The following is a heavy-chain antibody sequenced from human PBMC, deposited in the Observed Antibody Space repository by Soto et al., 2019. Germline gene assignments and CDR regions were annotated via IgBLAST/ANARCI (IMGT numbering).Heavy chain of an antibody. CDR1: GYIFTTYA. CDR2: INAGNGNT. V-gene: IGHV1-3*01. J-gene: IGHJ4*02. CDR3: ARGGATTFDY. D-gene: IGHD1-26*01. Sequence: ASVKVSCKASGYIFTTYAIHWVRQAPGQRLEWMGWINAGNGNTKYSQKLQGRVTITRDTSANTVYMELSSLRSEDTAVYYCARGGATTFDYWGQGTLVTVSS.